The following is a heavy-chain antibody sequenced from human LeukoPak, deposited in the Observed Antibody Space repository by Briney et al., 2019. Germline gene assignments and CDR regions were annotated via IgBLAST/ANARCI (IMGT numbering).Heavy chain of an antibody. Sequence: PGGSLRLSCAASGFTFSNYAMGWVRQAPGKGLEWVSGISGSGDSTYYADSVKGRFTISRDNSKNTLYLQMGSLRAEDMAVYYCARDRALWFGEYWFDPWGQGTLVTVSS. V-gene: IGHV3-23*01. CDR2: ISGSGDST. CDR3: ARDRALWFGEYWFDP. J-gene: IGHJ5*02. D-gene: IGHD3-10*01. CDR1: GFTFSNYA.